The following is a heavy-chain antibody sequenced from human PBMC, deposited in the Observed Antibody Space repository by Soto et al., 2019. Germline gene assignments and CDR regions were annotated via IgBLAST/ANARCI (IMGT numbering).Heavy chain of an antibody. J-gene: IGHJ4*02. V-gene: IGHV4-34*01. CDR3: ARRMGTLTAAGTLDY. CDR2: SDHSGST. CDR1: GESFSGFY. D-gene: IGHD6-13*01. Sequence: QVQLQQWGAGLLKPSETLSLTCAVYGESFSGFYWTWIRQSPGKGLEWIGESDHSGSTNYNPSLMSRVTMSVATSKNQFSLKVRSVTAADTAVYYCARRMGTLTAAGTLDYWGQGTLVTVSS.